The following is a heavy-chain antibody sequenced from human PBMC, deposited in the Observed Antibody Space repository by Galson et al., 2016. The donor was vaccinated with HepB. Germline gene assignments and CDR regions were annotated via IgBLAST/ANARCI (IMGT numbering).Heavy chain of an antibody. D-gene: IGHD5/OR15-5a*01. CDR2: IYHSGSI. J-gene: IGHJ3*02. V-gene: IGHV4-4*02. CDR3: ARTGEVYGTDAFDI. CDR1: SGSITSNSW. Sequence: SETLSLTCAVSSGSITSNSWWSWVRQPPAKGLEWIGEIYHSGSIPYNPSLRGRVTISLDRSKNQFSLKLTSVTAADSAVYYCARTGEVYGTDAFDIWGQGTMVTVSS.